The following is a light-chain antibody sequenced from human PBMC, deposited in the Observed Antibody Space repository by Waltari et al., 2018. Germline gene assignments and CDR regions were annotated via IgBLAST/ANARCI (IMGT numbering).Light chain of an antibody. CDR2: GAP. V-gene: IGKV3-15*01. Sequence: EIVMTQSPAPLSVSPGERATLPCRASQTLTSTLAWYQQKPGQAPRLLIYGAPTRATGIPARFSGSGSGTQFTLTISSLQSEDFVVYYCQQYNNRPYTFGQGTKLEIK. CDR3: QQYNNRPYT. J-gene: IGKJ2*01. CDR1: QTLTST.